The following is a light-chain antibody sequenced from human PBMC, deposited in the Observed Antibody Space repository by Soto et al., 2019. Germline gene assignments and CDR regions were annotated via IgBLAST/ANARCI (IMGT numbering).Light chain of an antibody. J-gene: IGKJ1*01. V-gene: IGKV3-15*01. Sequence: EIVMTQSPATLSVSPGERVTLSCRASQSVSSNLAWYQQKPGQPPRLLIYGASTRATGVPGRFSGSGSGTEFTLTISSLQSEDFAVYYCQQYNDWWTFGQGTKVDVK. CDR3: QQYNDWWT. CDR2: GAS. CDR1: QSVSSN.